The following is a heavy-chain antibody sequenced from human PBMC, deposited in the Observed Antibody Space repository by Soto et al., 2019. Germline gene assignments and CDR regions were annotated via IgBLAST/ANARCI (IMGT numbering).Heavy chain of an antibody. D-gene: IGHD3-3*01. CDR3: ARVDKKPDRFLEWLSQPYGMDV. V-gene: IGHV3-30-3*01. CDR1: GFTFSSYA. CDR2: ISYDGSNK. Sequence: GGSLRLSCAASGFTFSSYAMHWVRQAPGKGLEWVAVISYDGSNKYYADSVKGRFTISRDNSKNTLYLQMNSLRAEDTAVYYCARVDKKPDRFLEWLSQPYGMDVWGQGTTVTVAS. J-gene: IGHJ6*02.